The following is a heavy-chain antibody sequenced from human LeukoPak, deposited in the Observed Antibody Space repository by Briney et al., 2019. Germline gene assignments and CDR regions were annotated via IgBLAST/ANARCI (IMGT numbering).Heavy chain of an antibody. CDR3: ARDSTPTYYSGTYYFEY. CDR2: INPSGGST. J-gene: IGHJ4*02. V-gene: IGHV1-46*01. CDR1: GYTFASYY. D-gene: IGHD1-26*01. Sequence: ASVKVSCKASGYTFASYYMHWVRQAPGQGLEWMGIINPSGGSTTYAQKFQGRVTITRDTSTSTVYMELSSQRSEDTAVYYCARDSTPTYYSGTYYFEYWGQGTLVTVSS.